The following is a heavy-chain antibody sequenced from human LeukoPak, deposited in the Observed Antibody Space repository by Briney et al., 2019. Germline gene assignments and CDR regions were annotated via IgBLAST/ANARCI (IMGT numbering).Heavy chain of an antibody. CDR1: GFTFSSYW. CDR2: IKQDGSEK. Sequence: QPGGSLRPSCAASGFTFSSYWMSWVRQAPGKGLEWVANIKQDGSEKYYVDSVKGRFTISRDNAKNSLYLQMNSLRAEDTAVYYCARRPSGDSSGYYWFQHWGQGTLVTVSS. V-gene: IGHV3-7*01. CDR3: ARRPSGDSSGYYWFQH. J-gene: IGHJ1*01. D-gene: IGHD3-22*01.